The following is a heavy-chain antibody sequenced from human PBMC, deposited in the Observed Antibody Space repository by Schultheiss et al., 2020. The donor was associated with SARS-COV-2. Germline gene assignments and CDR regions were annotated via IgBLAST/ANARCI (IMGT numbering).Heavy chain of an antibody. J-gene: IGHJ4*02. CDR1: GFSFGSHW. Sequence: GESLKISCAASGFSFGSHWMTWVRQAPGKGLEWVSAISGSGGSTYYADSVKGRFTISRDNAKNSLYLQMNSLRAEDTAVYYCARDRGSVISSAFDYWGQGTLVTVSS. CDR2: ISGSGGST. V-gene: IGHV3-23*01. D-gene: IGHD6-6*01. CDR3: ARDRGSVISSAFDY.